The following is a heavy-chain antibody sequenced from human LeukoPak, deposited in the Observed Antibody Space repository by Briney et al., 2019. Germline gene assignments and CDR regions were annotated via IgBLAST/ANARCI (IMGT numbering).Heavy chain of an antibody. CDR3: ARTKTGGCSSTSCYEVDP. V-gene: IGHV4-4*07. CDR1: GGSISSYY. D-gene: IGHD2-2*01. Sequence: SETLSLTCTVSGGSISSYYWSWIRQPAGKGLEWIGRIYTSGSTNYNPSLKSRVTISVDTSKNQFSLKLSSVTAADTAVYYCARTKTGGCSSTSCYEVDPWGQGTLVTVSS. CDR2: IYTSGST. J-gene: IGHJ5*02.